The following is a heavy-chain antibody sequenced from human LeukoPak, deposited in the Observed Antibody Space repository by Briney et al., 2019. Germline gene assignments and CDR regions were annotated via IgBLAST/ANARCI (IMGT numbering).Heavy chain of an antibody. Sequence: GGSLRLSCAASGFMFSTYSMNWVRQAPGKGLEWVSSISSSSSYIYYADSVKGRFTISRDNAKNSLFLQMNSLRAEDTAVYYCARVLRYCSGGNCYSGGLGYMDVWGKGTTVTISS. D-gene: IGHD2-15*01. V-gene: IGHV3-21*04. CDR3: ARVLRYCSGGNCYSGGLGYMDV. CDR1: GFMFSTYS. J-gene: IGHJ6*03. CDR2: ISSSSSYI.